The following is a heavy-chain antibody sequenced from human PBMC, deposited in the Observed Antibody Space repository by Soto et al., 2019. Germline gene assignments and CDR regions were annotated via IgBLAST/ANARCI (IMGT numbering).Heavy chain of an antibody. CDR2: IYYSGST. V-gene: IGHV4-59*08. CDR3: ARHMGGFDY. Sequence: PSETLSLTCTVSGGSISSYYWSWIRQPPGKGLEWIGYIYYSGSTNYNPSLKSRVTISVDTSKNQFSLKLSSVTAADTAAYYCARHMGGFDYWGQGTLVTVSS. J-gene: IGHJ4*02. CDR1: GGSISSYY. D-gene: IGHD3-16*01.